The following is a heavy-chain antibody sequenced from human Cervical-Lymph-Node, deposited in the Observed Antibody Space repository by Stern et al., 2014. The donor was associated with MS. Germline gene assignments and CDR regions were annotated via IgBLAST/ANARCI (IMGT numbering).Heavy chain of an antibody. CDR2: IIPIFGTP. CDR3: AREVTMVGFDP. D-gene: IGHD3-10*02. V-gene: IGHV1-69*06. J-gene: IGHJ5*02. Sequence: VQLVESGAEVKKPGSSVKVSCKASGCTVSSHTISWVRQAPGQGLEWMGGIIPIFGTPNYALKFQGRVTITADKSTSTAYLELNSLRSDDSAVYYCAREVTMVGFDPWGQGTLVTVSS. CDR1: GCTVSSHT.